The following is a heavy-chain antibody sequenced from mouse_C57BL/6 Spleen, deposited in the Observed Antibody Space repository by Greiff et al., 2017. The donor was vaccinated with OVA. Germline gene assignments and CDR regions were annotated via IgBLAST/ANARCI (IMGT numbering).Heavy chain of an antibody. CDR3: ARWLLQYYYAMDY. J-gene: IGHJ4*01. CDR1: GYTFTSYW. V-gene: IGHV1-50*01. CDR2: IDPSDSYT. Sequence: VQLQQPGAELVKPGASVKLSCKASGYTFTSYWMQWVKQRPGQGLEWIGEIDPSDSYTNYNQKFKGKATLTVDTSSSTAYMQLSSLTSEDSAVYYCARWLLQYYYAMDYWGQGTSVTVSS. D-gene: IGHD2-3*01.